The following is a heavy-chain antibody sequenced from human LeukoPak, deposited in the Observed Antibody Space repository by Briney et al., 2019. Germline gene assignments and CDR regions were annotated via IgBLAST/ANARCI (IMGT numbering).Heavy chain of an antibody. CDR3: AKGIGGYSYGPFDY. J-gene: IGHJ4*02. D-gene: IGHD5-18*01. CDR1: GGIFSSYA. CDR2: IIPIFGTS. Sequence: SVKVSCKASGGIFSSYAINWVRQAPGQGLEWMGGIIPIFGTSNYAQKFQGRVTITADESTSTAYMELSSLRSEDTAVYYCAKGIGGYSYGPFDYWGQGTLVTVSS. V-gene: IGHV1-69*01.